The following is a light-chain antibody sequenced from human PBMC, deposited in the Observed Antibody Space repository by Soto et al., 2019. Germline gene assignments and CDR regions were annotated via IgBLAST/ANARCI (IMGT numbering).Light chain of an antibody. J-gene: IGLJ1*01. CDR2: EVS. CDR3: SSYGSSGTSV. CDR1: SSDVGGYDF. Sequence: QSVLTQPASVAGSPGQSITISCAGTSSDVGGYDFVSWYQHHPGRAPKLLIYEVSGRPPGVSYRFSGSKSGNTASLIISGLQAEDEAYYYCSSYGSSGTSVFGTGTKVTVL. V-gene: IGLV2-14*01.